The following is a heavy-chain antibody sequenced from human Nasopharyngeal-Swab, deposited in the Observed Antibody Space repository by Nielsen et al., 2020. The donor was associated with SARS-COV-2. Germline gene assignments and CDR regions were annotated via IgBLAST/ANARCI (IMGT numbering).Heavy chain of an antibody. CDR2: IYYTVNT. D-gene: IGHD3-3*01. J-gene: IGHJ3*02. CDR1: GGSIGSYF. V-gene: IGHV4-59*13. CDR3: ARAIGVKAFDI. Sequence: SETLSLTCTVSGGSIGSYFWSWIRQPLGKGLEWIGYIYYTVNTNYNPSLESRVTISMDKSRNQFSLKLSSVSAADTAVYFCARAIGVKAFDIWGQGTVVTVSS.